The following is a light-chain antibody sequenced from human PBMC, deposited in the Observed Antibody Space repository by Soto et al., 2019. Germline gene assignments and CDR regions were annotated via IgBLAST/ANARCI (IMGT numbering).Light chain of an antibody. Sequence: DIQMTQSPSTLSASVGDRVTITCRASQSISSWLAWYQQKPGKAPKLLIYDASSWESGVPSRFSGSGSGTEFTLTISSLQPDDFATYYCQQYNSYSRGWTCGQGTKVEIK. J-gene: IGKJ1*01. CDR3: QQYNSYSRGWT. V-gene: IGKV1-5*01. CDR1: QSISSW. CDR2: DAS.